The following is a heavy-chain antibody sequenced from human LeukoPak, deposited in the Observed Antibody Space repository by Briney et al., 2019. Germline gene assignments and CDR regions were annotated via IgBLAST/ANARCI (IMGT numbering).Heavy chain of an antibody. CDR1: GGSISSYY. Sequence: SETLSLTCTVSGGSISSYYWSWIRQPAGKGLEWIGRIYSSGSTNYNPSLKSRVTMSVDTSKNQFSLKLSSVTAADTAVYYCASRIAAAGYWYFDLWGRGTLVTVSS. CDR2: IYSSGST. J-gene: IGHJ2*01. CDR3: ASRIAAAGYWYFDL. V-gene: IGHV4-4*07. D-gene: IGHD6-13*01.